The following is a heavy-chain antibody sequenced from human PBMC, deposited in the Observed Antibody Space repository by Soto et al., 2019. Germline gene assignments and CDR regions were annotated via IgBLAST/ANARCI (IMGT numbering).Heavy chain of an antibody. CDR2: TYYRSKWYN. J-gene: IGHJ5*01. CDR1: GDSVSTNSAT. V-gene: IGHV6-1*01. Sequence: QVQLQQSGPGLVKPSQTLSLTCAISGDSVSTNSATWDWIRQSPSRGLEWLGRTYYRSKWYNDSAVSVKFRITFNPDTSNCRFSLQLNSVFPDDMAVYYCARLVGISWLASWGQGTLGPVSS. D-gene: IGHD2-2*01. CDR3: ARLVGISWLAS.